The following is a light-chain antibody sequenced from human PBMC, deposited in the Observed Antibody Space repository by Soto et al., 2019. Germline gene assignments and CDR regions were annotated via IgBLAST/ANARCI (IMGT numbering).Light chain of an antibody. V-gene: IGKV3-20*01. Sequence: EIVLTQSPGTLSLSPGERATLSCRASQSVCSSYLAWYQQKPGQAPRLLIYGASSRATGIPDRFSGSGSGTDCTLTISRLEPEDFAVYYCQQYCSSPQTFGQGTKVEIK. CDR2: GAS. CDR3: QQYCSSPQT. J-gene: IGKJ1*01. CDR1: QSVCSSY.